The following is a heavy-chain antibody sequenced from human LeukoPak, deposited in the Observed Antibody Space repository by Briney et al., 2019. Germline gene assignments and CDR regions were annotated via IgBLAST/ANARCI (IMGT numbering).Heavy chain of an antibody. D-gene: IGHD3-10*02. CDR1: GGSFSGYY. V-gene: IGHV4-34*01. Sequence: NPSETLSLTCAVYGGSFSGYYWSWIRQPPGKGLEWIGEINHSGSTNYNPSLKSRVTISVDTSKNQFSLKLSSVTAADTAVYYCARGYYDREVWFDPWGQGTLVTVSS. J-gene: IGHJ5*02. CDR2: INHSGST. CDR3: ARGYYDREVWFDP.